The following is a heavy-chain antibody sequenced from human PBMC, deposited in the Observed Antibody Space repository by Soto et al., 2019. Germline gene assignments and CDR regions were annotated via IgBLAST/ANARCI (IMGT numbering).Heavy chain of an antibody. Sequence: GGLRLPCAASGFTFSSYAMSWVRQAPGKGLEWVSAISGSGGSTYYADSVKGRLTISRDNSKNTLYLQMTSLRAEDTAVYYCANTQPTGILDYWGQGTLVTVSS. CDR2: ISGSGGST. CDR3: ANTQPTGILDY. D-gene: IGHD6-13*01. J-gene: IGHJ4*02. CDR1: GFTFSSYA. V-gene: IGHV3-23*01.